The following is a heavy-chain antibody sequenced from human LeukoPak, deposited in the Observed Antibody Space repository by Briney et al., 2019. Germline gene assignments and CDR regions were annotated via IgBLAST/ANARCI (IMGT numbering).Heavy chain of an antibody. Sequence: PGGSLRLSCAASGFTFSDYGVTWVRQAPGKGLEWVSSISGSGRSIFYADSVRGRFTISRDNAKNSLYLQMNSLRAEDTAVYYCARDYFYCGGDCFVDYWGQGTLVTVSS. V-gene: IGHV3-21*01. J-gene: IGHJ4*02. CDR2: ISGSGRSI. CDR3: ARDYFYCGGDCFVDY. CDR1: GFTFSDYG. D-gene: IGHD2-21*02.